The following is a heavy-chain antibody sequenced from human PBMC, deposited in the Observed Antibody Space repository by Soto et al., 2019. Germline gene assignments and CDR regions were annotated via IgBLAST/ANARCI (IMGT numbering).Heavy chain of an antibody. CDR3: ARWQRALITYGPFDP. Sequence: EVQLLESGGDLVQPGGSLRLSCAASGFTLSSYAMSWVRQAPGKGLEWVSTFSGTGGYTYYTDSVKGRFTISRDESKNTLFLHMNSLRAADTAVYYCARWQRALITYGPFDPWGQGTLVTVSS. CDR2: FSGTGGYT. J-gene: IGHJ5*02. CDR1: GFTLSSYA. D-gene: IGHD4-17*01. V-gene: IGHV3-23*01.